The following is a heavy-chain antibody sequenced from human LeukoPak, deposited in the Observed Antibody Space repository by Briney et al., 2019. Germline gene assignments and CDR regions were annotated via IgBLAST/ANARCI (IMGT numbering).Heavy chain of an antibody. D-gene: IGHD3-10*01. CDR1: GFTFSGSA. J-gene: IGHJ4*02. CDR3: TRLKDYYGSGSYSY. CDR2: IRSKANSYAT. V-gene: IGHV3-73*01. Sequence: GGSLRLSCAASGFTFSGSAMHWVRQASGKGLEWVGRIRSKANSYATAYAASVEGRFTISRDDSKNTAYLQMNSLKTEDTAVYYCTRLKDYYGSGSYSYWGQGTLVTVSS.